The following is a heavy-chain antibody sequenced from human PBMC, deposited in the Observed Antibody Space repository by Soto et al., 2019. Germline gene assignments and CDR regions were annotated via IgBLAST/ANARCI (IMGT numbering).Heavy chain of an antibody. D-gene: IGHD1-7*01. CDR3: VTERRNYEFDY. Sequence: QVQLVESGGGVVQPGRSLRLSCAASGFTFSTFGMHWVRQSPGKGLEWVAVIWYGRNSEDYADSVKGRFTISRDNSKNTLYLQMNSLRVEDTAMYYCVTERRNYEFDYWGQGILVTVSS. CDR2: IWYGRNSE. J-gene: IGHJ4*02. CDR1: GFTFSTFG. V-gene: IGHV3-33*01.